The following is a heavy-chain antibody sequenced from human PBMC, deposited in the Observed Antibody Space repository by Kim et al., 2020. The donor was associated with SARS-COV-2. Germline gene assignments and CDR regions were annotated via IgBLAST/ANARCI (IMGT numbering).Heavy chain of an antibody. V-gene: IGHV1-69*13. Sequence: SVKVSCKASGDTFSSYAIRWVRQAPGQGLEWMGWIIPIFGTANYAHQFQGRVTITADESTSTAYMELSSLRSEDTAVYYCARGGPGYGDPRYYYYYYMD. CDR2: IIPIFGTA. CDR1: GDTFSSYA. CDR3: ARGGPGYGDPRYYYYYYMD. D-gene: IGHD4-17*01. J-gene: IGHJ6*03.